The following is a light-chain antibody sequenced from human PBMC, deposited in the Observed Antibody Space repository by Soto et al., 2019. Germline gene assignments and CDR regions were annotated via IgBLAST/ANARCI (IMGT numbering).Light chain of an antibody. CDR2: GSS. CDR1: QRITSY. V-gene: IGKV1-39*01. J-gene: IGKJ1*01. Sequence: YRVTLTCRTSQRITSYLNWYQQKPGKAPRLLIYGSSSLQGGVPSRFSGSGSGTDFTLTISSLQPEDFATYYCQQSHSMPWTFGQGTKVDI. CDR3: QQSHSMPWT.